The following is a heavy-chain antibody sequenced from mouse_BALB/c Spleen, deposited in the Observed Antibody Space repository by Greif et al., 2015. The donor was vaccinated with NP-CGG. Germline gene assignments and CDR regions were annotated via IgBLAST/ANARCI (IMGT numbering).Heavy chain of an antibody. CDR3: ARWDWYFDV. Sequence: EVKLVESGAELVKPGASVKLSCTASGFNIKDTYMHWVKQRPEQGLEWIGRIDPANGNTKYDPKFQGKATITADTSSNTAYLQLSSLTSEDTVVYYCARWDWYFDVWGAGTTVTVSS. CDR2: IDPANGNT. CDR1: GFNIKDTY. V-gene: IGHV14-3*02. J-gene: IGHJ1*01.